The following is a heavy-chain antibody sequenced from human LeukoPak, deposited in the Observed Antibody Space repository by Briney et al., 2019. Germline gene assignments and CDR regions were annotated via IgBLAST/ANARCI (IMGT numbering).Heavy chain of an antibody. CDR1: GYSISSGYY. CDR3: ARIYYYDSSGYYRFDY. D-gene: IGHD3-22*01. CDR2: IYHSGRT. J-gene: IGHJ4*02. Sequence: SETLSLTCTVSGYSISSGYYWGWIRQPPGKGLEWIGSIYHSGRTFYNPSLKSRVTISVDTSKNQFSLKLSSVTAADTAVYYCARIYYYDSSGYYRFDYWGQGTLVTVSS. V-gene: IGHV4-38-2*02.